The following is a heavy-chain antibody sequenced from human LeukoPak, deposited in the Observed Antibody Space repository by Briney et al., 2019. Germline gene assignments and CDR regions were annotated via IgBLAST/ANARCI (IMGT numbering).Heavy chain of an antibody. J-gene: IGHJ4*02. CDR1: GFTVSSNY. CDR2: IYSGGST. D-gene: IGHD2-2*01. CDR3: ARDYNLVEYYFDY. V-gene: IGHV3-66*01. Sequence: GGSLRLSCAASGFTVSSNYMSWVRQAPGKGLEWVSVIYSGGSTYYADSVKGRFTISRDNSKNTLYLQMNSLRAEDTAVCYCARDYNLVEYYFDYWGQGTLVTVSS.